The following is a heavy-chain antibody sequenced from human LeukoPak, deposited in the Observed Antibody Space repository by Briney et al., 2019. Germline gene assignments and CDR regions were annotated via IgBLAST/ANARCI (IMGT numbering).Heavy chain of an antibody. D-gene: IGHD3-3*01. V-gene: IGHV4-4*07. Sequence: SETLSLTCTVSGGSISSYYWSWIRQPAGKGLEWIGRIYTSGSTNYNPSLKSRVTMSVDTSKNQFSLKLSSVTAADTAVYYCARATYYDFWSGYYYMDAWGKGTTVTVSS. CDR2: IYTSGST. CDR1: GGSISSYY. CDR3: ARATYYDFWSGYYYMDA. J-gene: IGHJ6*03.